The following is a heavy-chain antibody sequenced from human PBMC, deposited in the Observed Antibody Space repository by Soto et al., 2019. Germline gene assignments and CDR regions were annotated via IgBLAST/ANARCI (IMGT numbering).Heavy chain of an antibody. Sequence: QVQLVESGGGVVQPGRSLRLSCAASGFTFSSYGMHWVRQAPGKGLEWVAVISYDGSNKYYADSVKGRFTISRDNSKNTLYLQMNSLRAEDTAVYYCAKEKADFWSGYYLNLFDPWGQGTLVTVSS. V-gene: IGHV3-30*18. CDR1: GFTFSSYG. CDR3: AKEKADFWSGYYLNLFDP. CDR2: ISYDGSNK. D-gene: IGHD3-3*01. J-gene: IGHJ5*02.